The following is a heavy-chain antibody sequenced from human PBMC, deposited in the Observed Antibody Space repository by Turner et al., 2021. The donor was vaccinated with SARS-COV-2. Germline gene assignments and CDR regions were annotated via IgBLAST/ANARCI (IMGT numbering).Heavy chain of an antibody. CDR3: ARGMAIDY. D-gene: IGHD5-12*01. CDR2: FSTSGST. V-gene: IGHV4-4*07. CDR1: GGSISSYY. J-gene: IGHJ4*02. Sequence: QVQLQESGPGLVKPSETLSLTCTVSGGSISSYYWSWIRRPAGKGLEWIGRFSTSGSTNYNPSLKSRVTMSVDTSKNQFSLKLNSVTAADTAAYYCARGMAIDYWGQGTLVTVSS.